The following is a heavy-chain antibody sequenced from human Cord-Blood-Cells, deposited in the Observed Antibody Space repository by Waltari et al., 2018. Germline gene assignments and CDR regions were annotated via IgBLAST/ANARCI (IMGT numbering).Heavy chain of an antibody. CDR1: GGAFSGYA. CDR3: ARGRSSIAARYYFDY. D-gene: IGHD6-6*01. CDR2: IIPIFGAA. V-gene: IGHV1-69*01. J-gene: IGHJ4*02. Sequence: QVQRVQSGAAVKKPGPSVKVSCKASGGAFSGYALSWVRHAPGQGLEWMGGIIPIFGAANYAQKFQGRVTITADESTSTAYMELSSLRSEDTVVYYCARGRSSIAARYYFDYWGQGTLVTVSS.